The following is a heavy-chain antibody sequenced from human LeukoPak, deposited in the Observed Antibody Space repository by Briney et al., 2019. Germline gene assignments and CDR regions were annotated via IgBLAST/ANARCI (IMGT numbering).Heavy chain of an antibody. D-gene: IGHD6-6*01. Sequence: PSETLSLTCAVSGGSISSSNWWSWVRQPPGKGLEWIGEIYHSGSTNYNPSLKSRVTISVDKSKNQFSLKLSSVTAADTAVYYCAREALFYSSSSAGYYYYMDVWGKGTTVTVSS. CDR3: AREALFYSSSSAGYYYYMDV. CDR2: IYHSGST. V-gene: IGHV4-4*02. CDR1: GGSISSSNW. J-gene: IGHJ6*03.